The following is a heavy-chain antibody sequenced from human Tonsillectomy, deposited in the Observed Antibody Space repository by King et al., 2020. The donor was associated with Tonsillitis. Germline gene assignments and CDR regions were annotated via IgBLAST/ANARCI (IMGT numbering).Heavy chain of an antibody. CDR1: GYTFTSYY. J-gene: IGHJ4*02. CDR3: ARGQYYYDSSGYYPLYFDY. Sequence: VQLVQSGAEVTMPGASVKVSCKASGYTFTSYYMHWVRQAPGQGLEWMGIINPSAGSTSYAQKFQGRATMTRDTSTSTVYMELSSLTSEDTAVYYCARGQYYYDSSGYYPLYFDYWGQGTLITVSS. V-gene: IGHV1-46*01. D-gene: IGHD3-22*01. CDR2: INPSAGST.